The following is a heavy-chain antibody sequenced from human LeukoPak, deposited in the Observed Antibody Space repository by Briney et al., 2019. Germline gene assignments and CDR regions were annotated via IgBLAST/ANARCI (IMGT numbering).Heavy chain of an antibody. Sequence: GGSLRLSCAASGFTFSSYAMSWVRQAPGKGLEWVSAISGSGGSTYYADSVKGRFTISRDNAKNLLDLQMNSLRAEDTAVYYCARDCSGGSCYSPGAFDVWGQGTMVTVSS. CDR1: GFTFSSYA. V-gene: IGHV3-23*01. CDR2: ISGSGGST. D-gene: IGHD2-15*01. J-gene: IGHJ3*01. CDR3: ARDCSGGSCYSPGAFDV.